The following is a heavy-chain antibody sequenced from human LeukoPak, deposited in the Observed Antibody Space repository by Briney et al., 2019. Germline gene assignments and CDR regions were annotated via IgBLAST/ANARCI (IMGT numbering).Heavy chain of an antibody. J-gene: IGHJ5*02. CDR2: IYPADSDI. CDR3: ARQEYCSGGSCYTWFDP. CDR1: GYSINNYW. V-gene: IGHV5-51*01. D-gene: IGHD2-15*01. Sequence: GESLKISCKGSGYSINNYWIGWVRQMPGKGLEWMGIIYPADSDIGYSPSFQGQATISADKSISTAYLQWSSLKASDTAMYYCARQEYCSGGSCYTWFDPWGQGTLVTVSS.